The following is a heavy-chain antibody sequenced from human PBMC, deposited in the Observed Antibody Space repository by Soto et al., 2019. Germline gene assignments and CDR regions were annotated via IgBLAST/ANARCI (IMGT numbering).Heavy chain of an antibody. Sequence: ASVKVSCKASGDTFTSYGISCVRQAPGQVLEWMGWISAYNGNTNYAQKLQGRVTMTTDTSTSTAYMELRSLRSDDTAVYYCAREGGSVLLWFGESLYGMDVWGQGTTVTVSS. CDR1: GDTFTSYG. CDR3: AREGGSVLLWFGESLYGMDV. CDR2: ISAYNGNT. V-gene: IGHV1-18*04. D-gene: IGHD3-10*01. J-gene: IGHJ6*02.